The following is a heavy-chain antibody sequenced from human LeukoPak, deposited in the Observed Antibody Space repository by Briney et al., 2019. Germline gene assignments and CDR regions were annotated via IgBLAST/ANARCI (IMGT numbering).Heavy chain of an antibody. J-gene: IGHJ5*02. CDR2: ISSDGSIT. D-gene: IGHD5-18*01. CDR1: GFTFSTYW. CDR3: VKDKDTAMVNNWFDP. Sequence: GGSLRLSCAASGFTFSTYWMHWVRQAPGKGLVWVSRISSDGSITSYADSVKGRFTISRDNSKNTLYLQMNSLRAEDTAVYYCVKDKDTAMVNNWFDPWGQGTLVTVSS. V-gene: IGHV3-74*01.